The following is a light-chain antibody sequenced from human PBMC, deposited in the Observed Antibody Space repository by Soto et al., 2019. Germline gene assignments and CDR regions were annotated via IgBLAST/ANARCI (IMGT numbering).Light chain of an antibody. V-gene: IGLV2-11*01. J-gene: IGLJ2*01. CDR3: CSRAGSYTLV. CDR2: DVT. Sequence: QPVLTQPRSVSGSPGQSVTISCTGTSSDVGAYNYVSWYQQHPGKAPKLMIYDVTKRPSGVPDRFSGSKSGNTASLTISGLQAEDEADYHCCSRAGSYTLVFGGGTQLTVL. CDR1: SSDVGAYNY.